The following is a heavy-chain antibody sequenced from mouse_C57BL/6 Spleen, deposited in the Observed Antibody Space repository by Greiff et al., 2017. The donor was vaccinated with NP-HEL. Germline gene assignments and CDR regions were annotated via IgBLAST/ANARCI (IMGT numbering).Heavy chain of an antibody. Sequence: QVQLQQSGPGLVQPSQSLSITCTVSGFSLTSYGVHWVRQSPGKGLEWLGVIWSGGSTDYNAAFISRLSISKDNSKSQVFFKMNSLQADDTAIYYCASLDYYGSSNEGYFDVWGTGTTVTVSS. V-gene: IGHV2-2*01. D-gene: IGHD1-1*01. CDR1: GFSLTSYG. CDR3: ASLDYYGSSNEGYFDV. J-gene: IGHJ1*03. CDR2: IWSGGST.